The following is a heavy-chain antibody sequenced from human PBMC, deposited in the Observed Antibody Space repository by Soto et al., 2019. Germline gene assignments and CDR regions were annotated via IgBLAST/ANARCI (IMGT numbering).Heavy chain of an antibody. D-gene: IGHD3-16*01. CDR1: GFTFSSYA. Sequence: LRLSCAASGFTFSSYAMSWVRQAPGKGLEWVSSISGSGGGTYYADSVKGRFTFSRDNSKNTLYLQMNSLRAEDTAVYYCAKFGMATSKRSPPYYIDYWGQGALVSVSS. J-gene: IGHJ4*02. CDR3: AKFGMATSKRSPPYYIDY. V-gene: IGHV3-23*01. CDR2: ISGSGGGT.